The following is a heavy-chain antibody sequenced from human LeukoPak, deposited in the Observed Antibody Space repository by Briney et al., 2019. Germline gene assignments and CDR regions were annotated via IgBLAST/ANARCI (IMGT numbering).Heavy chain of an antibody. J-gene: IGHJ4*02. CDR2: INTNTGNP. Sequence: ASVKVSCKASGYTFTSYAMNWVRQAPGQGLEWMGWINTNTGNPTYAQGFTGRFVFSLDTSVSTAYLQISSLKAEDTAVYYCARVGTGYQLPSIDYWGQGTLVTVSS. V-gene: IGHV7-4-1*02. CDR1: GYTFTSYA. D-gene: IGHD2-2*01. CDR3: ARVGTGYQLPSIDY.